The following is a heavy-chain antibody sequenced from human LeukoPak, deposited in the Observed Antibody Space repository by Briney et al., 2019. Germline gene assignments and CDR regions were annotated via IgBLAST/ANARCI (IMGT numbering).Heavy chain of an antibody. CDR2: INHSGST. D-gene: IGHD3-10*01. V-gene: IGHV4-34*01. Sequence: SETLSLTCAVYGGSFSGYYWSWIRQPPGKGLEWIGEINHSGSTNYNPSLKSRVTISVDTSKNQFSLKLSSVTAADTAVYYCASGEAYYYGSGSYFRNYWGQGTLVTVSS. CDR1: GGSFSGYY. CDR3: ASGEAYYYGSGSYFRNY. J-gene: IGHJ4*02.